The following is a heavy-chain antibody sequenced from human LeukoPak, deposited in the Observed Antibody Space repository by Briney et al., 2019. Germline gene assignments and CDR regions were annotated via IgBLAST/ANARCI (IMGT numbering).Heavy chain of an antibody. CDR3: ARAPRITMVRGVDDAFDI. CDR2: IYYSGST. J-gene: IGHJ3*02. D-gene: IGHD3-10*01. Sequence: PSQTLSLTCTVSGGSISSGDYCWSWIRQPPGKGLEWIGYIYYSGSTYYNPSLKSRVTISVDTSKNQFSLKLSSVTAADTAVYYCARAPRITMVRGVDDAFDIWGQGTMVTVSS. CDR1: GGSISSGDYC. V-gene: IGHV4-30-4*01.